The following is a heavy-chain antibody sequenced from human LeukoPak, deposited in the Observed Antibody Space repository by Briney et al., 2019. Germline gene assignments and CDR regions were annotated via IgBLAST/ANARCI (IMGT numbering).Heavy chain of an antibody. CDR2: LGGTNGYT. V-gene: IGHV3-23*01. J-gene: IGHJ4*02. Sequence: PGGSLRLSCVASGFTFSSYAMSSVRQPPGKGLEWVSSLGGTNGYTYYADSVKGRFSISRDNSQNTLYLQMNTLRAEDTALYYCARVPRGCSACDLDYWGQGTLVTVSS. D-gene: IGHD3-10*02. CDR1: GFTFSSYA. CDR3: ARVPRGCSACDLDY.